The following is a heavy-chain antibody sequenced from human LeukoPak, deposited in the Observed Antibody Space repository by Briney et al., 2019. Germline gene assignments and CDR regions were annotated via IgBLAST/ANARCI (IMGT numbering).Heavy chain of an antibody. D-gene: IGHD3-9*01. CDR1: GFTFSSYA. CDR3: AKDSDYDILTGLGDFDY. Sequence: RGSLRLSCAASGFTFSSYAMSWVRQAPGKGLEWVSAISGSGGSTYYADSVKGRFTISRDNSKNTLYLQMNSLRAEDTAVYYCAKDSDYDILTGLGDFDYWGQGTLVTVSS. V-gene: IGHV3-23*01. CDR2: ISGSGGST. J-gene: IGHJ4*02.